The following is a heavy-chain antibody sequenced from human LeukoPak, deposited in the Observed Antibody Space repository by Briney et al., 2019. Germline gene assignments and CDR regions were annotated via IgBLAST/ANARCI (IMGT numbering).Heavy chain of an antibody. J-gene: IGHJ6*03. D-gene: IGHD1-26*01. Sequence: SETLSLTCTVSGGSISSYYWSWIRQPAGKGLEWIGRIYTSGSTNYNPSLKSRVTMSVDTSKNQFSLKLSSVTAADTAVYYCARDGSVGSYYYYMDVWGKGTTVTVSS. CDR1: GGSISSYY. CDR2: IYTSGST. V-gene: IGHV4-4*07. CDR3: ARDGSVGSYYYYMDV.